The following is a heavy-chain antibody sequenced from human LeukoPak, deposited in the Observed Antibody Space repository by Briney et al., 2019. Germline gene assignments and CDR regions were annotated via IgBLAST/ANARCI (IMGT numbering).Heavy chain of an antibody. CDR1: GGSISSGDYS. CDR3: ARSQFYGSGSYQGRWFDP. Sequence: SETLSLTCAVSGGSISSGDYSWSWIRQPPGKGLEWIGNIYYSGSTYYNPSLKSRVNISVDTSKNQFSLKLTSVTAADTAVYYCARSQFYGSGSYQGRWFDPWGQGTLVTVSS. J-gene: IGHJ5*02. V-gene: IGHV4-30-4*07. D-gene: IGHD3-10*01. CDR2: IYYSGST.